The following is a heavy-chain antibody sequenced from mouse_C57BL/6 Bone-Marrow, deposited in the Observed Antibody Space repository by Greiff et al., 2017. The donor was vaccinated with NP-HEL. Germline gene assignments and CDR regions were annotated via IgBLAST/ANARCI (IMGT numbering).Heavy chain of an antibody. CDR1: GFTFSDAW. CDR3: TRRSYYYGSSYAY. Sequence: EVKVEESGGGLVQPGGSMKLSCAASGFTFSDAWMDWVRQSPEKGLEWVAEIRNKANNHATYYAESVKGRFTISRDDSKSSVYLQMNSLRAEDTGIYYCTRRSYYYGSSYAYWGQGTLVTVSA. CDR2: IRNKANNHAT. V-gene: IGHV6-6*01. D-gene: IGHD1-1*01. J-gene: IGHJ3*01.